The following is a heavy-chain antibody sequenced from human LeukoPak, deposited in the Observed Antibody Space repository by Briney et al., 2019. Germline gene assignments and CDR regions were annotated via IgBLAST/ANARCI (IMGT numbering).Heavy chain of an antibody. J-gene: IGHJ6*02. CDR1: GGTFSSYA. Sequence: ASMKVSCKASGGTFSSYAISWVRQAPGQGLEWMGGIIPIFGTANYAQKFQGRVTITADESTSTAYMELSSLRSEDTAVYYCARGYVVVVPAAMPPGYYYYGMDVWGQGTTVTVSS. CDR2: IIPIFGTA. V-gene: IGHV1-69*13. D-gene: IGHD2-2*01. CDR3: ARGYVVVVPAAMPPGYYYYGMDV.